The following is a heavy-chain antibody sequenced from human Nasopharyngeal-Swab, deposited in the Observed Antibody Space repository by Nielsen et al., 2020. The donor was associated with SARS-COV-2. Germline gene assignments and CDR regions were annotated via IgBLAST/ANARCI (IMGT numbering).Heavy chain of an antibody. J-gene: IGHJ4*02. Sequence: GGSLRLSCAASGFTFSSYAMHWVRQAPGKGLEWVAVISYDGSNKYYADSVKGRFTISRDDSKNTLYLQMNSLRAEDTAVYYCASARPVFDYWGQETLVTVSS. CDR2: ISYDGSNK. D-gene: IGHD6-6*01. V-gene: IGHV3-30-3*01. CDR3: ASARPVFDY. CDR1: GFTFSSYA.